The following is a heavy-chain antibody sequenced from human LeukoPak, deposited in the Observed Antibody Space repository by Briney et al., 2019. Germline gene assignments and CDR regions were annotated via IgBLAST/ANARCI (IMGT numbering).Heavy chain of an antibody. CDR1: GGSITRSY. Sequence: SETLSLTCTVSGGSITRSYWSWVRQPPGKGLEWVGCIHSSGTSNYNASLESRVTLSLDTSENQCSLKVSSVTAAETAVYYCARHLTVTGYGNDAFDIWGQGTMVAVSS. CDR2: IHSSGTS. J-gene: IGHJ3*02. CDR3: ARHLTVTGYGNDAFDI. V-gene: IGHV4-59*08. D-gene: IGHD3-9*01.